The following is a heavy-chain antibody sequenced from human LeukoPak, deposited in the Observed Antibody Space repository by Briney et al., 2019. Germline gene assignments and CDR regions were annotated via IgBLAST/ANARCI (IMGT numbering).Heavy chain of an antibody. CDR2: ISYDGSNK. V-gene: IGHV3-30*18. CDR3: AKELLWFGELSYGMDV. CDR1: GFTFSSYG. J-gene: IGHJ6*02. D-gene: IGHD3-10*01. Sequence: GGSLRLSCAASGFTFSSYGMHWVRQAPGKGLEWVAVISYDGSNKYYADPVKGRFTISRDNSKNTLYLQMNSLRAEDTAVYYCAKELLWFGELSYGMDVWGQGTTVTVSS.